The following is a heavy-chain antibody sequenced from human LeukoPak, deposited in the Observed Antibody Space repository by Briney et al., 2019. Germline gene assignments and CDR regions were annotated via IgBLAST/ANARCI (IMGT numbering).Heavy chain of an antibody. Sequence: ASVKVSCKASGYTFTGYYMHWVRQAPGQGLEWMGWINPNSGGTNYAQKFQGRVTMTRDTSISTAYMELSRLRSDDTAVYYCARDSYYDFWSGSLTGAFDIWGQGTMVTVSS. CDR2: INPNSGGT. D-gene: IGHD3-3*01. V-gene: IGHV1-2*02. CDR3: ARDSYYDFWSGSLTGAFDI. CDR1: GYTFTGYY. J-gene: IGHJ3*02.